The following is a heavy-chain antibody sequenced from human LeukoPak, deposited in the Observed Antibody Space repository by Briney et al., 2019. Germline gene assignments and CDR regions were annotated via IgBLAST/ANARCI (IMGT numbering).Heavy chain of an antibody. J-gene: IGHJ3*02. D-gene: IGHD3-10*01. CDR3: AKTYGSGRYYAFDI. V-gene: IGHV3-30*18. CDR2: ISHDGSNN. Sequence: PGRSLRLSCAASGFTLNSYGMHWVRQAPGKGLEWVAVISHDGSNNYYADSVKGRFTISRDNSKNTLYLQMNSPRAEDTAVYYCAKTYGSGRYYAFDIWGQGTMVTVSS. CDR1: GFTLNSYG.